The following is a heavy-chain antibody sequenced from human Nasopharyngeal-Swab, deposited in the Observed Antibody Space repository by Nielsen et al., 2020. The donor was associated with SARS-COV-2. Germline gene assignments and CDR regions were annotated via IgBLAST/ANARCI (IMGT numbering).Heavy chain of an antibody. Sequence: WIRQPPGKGLEWVAVISYDGSDKYYADSVRGRFTISRDNSKNTLYLQMNSLRAEDTAVYYCAKDLGPYCSRTSCYGHSPYYSMDVWGQGTTVTVSS. CDR2: ISYDGSDK. J-gene: IGHJ6*02. D-gene: IGHD2-2*01. CDR3: AKDLGPYCSRTSCYGHSPYYSMDV. V-gene: IGHV3-30*18.